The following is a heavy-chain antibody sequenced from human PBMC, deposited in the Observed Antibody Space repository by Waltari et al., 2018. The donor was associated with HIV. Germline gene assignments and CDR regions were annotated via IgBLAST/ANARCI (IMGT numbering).Heavy chain of an antibody. V-gene: IGHV3-66*02. CDR3: ARALRSDTAMVSGNWYFDL. Sequence: EVQLVESGGGLVQPGGSLRLSCAASGFTVSSNYMSWVRQAPGQGLEWVSVIYSGGSTYYADSVKGRFTISRDNSKNTLYLQMNSLRAEDTAVYYCARALRSDTAMVSGNWYFDLWGRGTLVTVSS. CDR1: GFTVSSNY. D-gene: IGHD5-18*01. J-gene: IGHJ2*01. CDR2: IYSGGST.